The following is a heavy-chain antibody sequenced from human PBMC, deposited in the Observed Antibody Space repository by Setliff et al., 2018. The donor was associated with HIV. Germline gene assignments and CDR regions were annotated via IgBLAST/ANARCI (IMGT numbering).Heavy chain of an antibody. V-gene: IGHV3-23*01. CDR2: ITSGGST. Sequence: PGGSLRLSCAASGFTFSSYAMSWVRQTPEKGLEWVSIITSGGSTYYADSAKGRFIISRDNSQNTLYLQMNSLRADDTAIYYCAKGFRPVDTALVSGPTYWGQGIPVTVSS. CDR3: AKGFRPVDTALVSGPTY. D-gene: IGHD5-18*01. CDR1: GFTFSSYA. J-gene: IGHJ4*02.